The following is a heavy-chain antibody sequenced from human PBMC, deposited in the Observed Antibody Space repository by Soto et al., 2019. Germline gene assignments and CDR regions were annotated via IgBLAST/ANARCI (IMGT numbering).Heavy chain of an antibody. V-gene: IGHV3-23*01. D-gene: IGHD4-17*01. J-gene: IGHJ2*01. CDR3: AKADDYGDYGNQWYLAL. CDR2: ITGSGGST. CDR1: GFTFSTYA. Sequence: EVQLLESGGGLVQPGGSLRLSCAASGFTFSTYAMNWVRQAPGKGLEWVSTITGSGGSTYYADSVKGRFTISRDNSKNTLYLQMNSLRAEDTAVYYCAKADDYGDYGNQWYLALWGRGTLVTVSS.